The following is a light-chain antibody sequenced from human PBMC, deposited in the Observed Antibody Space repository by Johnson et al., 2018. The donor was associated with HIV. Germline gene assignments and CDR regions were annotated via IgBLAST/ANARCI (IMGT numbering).Light chain of an antibody. CDR2: ENN. CDR1: TSKIGNNY. CDR3: GTWDSSLSAGV. Sequence: QSVLTQPPSVSAAPGQKVTISCSGSTSKIGNNYVSWYQHLPGAAPKLLIYENNKRPSGIPDRFSASKSGTSATLGITGLQTGDEADYYCGTWDSSLSAGVFGTGTKVTAL. J-gene: IGLJ1*01. V-gene: IGLV1-51*01.